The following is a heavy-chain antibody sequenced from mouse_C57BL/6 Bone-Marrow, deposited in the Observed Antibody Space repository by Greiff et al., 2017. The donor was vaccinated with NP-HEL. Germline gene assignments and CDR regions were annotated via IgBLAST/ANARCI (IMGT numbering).Heavy chain of an antibody. CDR2: IDPSDSYT. D-gene: IGHD1-1*01. Sequence: VQLQQPGAELVRPGTSVKLSCKASGYTFTSYWMHWVKQRPGQGLEWIGVIDPSDSYTNYNQKFKGKATLTVDTSSSTAYMQLSSLTSEDSAVYYCARREITTVVPYYFDYWGQGTTLTVSS. CDR1: GYTFTSYW. V-gene: IGHV1-59*01. CDR3: ARREITTVVPYYFDY. J-gene: IGHJ2*01.